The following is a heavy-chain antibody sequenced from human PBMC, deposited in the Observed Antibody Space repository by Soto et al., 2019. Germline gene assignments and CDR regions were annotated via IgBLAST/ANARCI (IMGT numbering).Heavy chain of an antibody. CDR1: NGSVSSGSYY. J-gene: IGHJ6*02. D-gene: IGHD1-26*01. CDR3: ARYSGSGHARIMDV. Sequence: QVQLQESGPGLVKPSETLSLTCTVSNGSVSSGSYYWNWIRQPPGRGLEWIGYIYYNGNTNYNPALRSRRTLSVDTSKNQFSLKLTSVTAADAAVYYCARYSGSGHARIMDVWGHGTTVAVSS. V-gene: IGHV4-61*01. CDR2: IYYNGNT.